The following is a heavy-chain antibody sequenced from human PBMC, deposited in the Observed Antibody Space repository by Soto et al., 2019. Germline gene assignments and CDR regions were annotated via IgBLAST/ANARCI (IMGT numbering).Heavy chain of an antibody. Sequence: QVQLQVSGPGLVKPSQTLSLTCNVSGDSITSGGYYWSWIRQQPGKGLEWIGYVYHSGSTYYNPSLMCRRTMSLSTSTYQFSLKLSSVYVSDTSVYYCARLTTIIMPRGAVITYGGHFDPWGQGTLVTVSS. CDR1: GDSITSGGYY. V-gene: IGHV4-31*03. J-gene: IGHJ5*02. CDR3: ARLTTIIMPRGAVITYGGHFDP. D-gene: IGHD3-10*01. CDR2: VYHSGST.